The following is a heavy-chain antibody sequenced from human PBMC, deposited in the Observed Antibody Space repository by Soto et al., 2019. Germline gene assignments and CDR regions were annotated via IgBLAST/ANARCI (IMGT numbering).Heavy chain of an antibody. J-gene: IGHJ4*02. Sequence: GGSLRLSCAASGFTFSSYGMHWVRQAPGKGLEWVAVISYDGSNKYYADSVKGRFTISRDNSKNTLYLQMNSLRAEDTAVYYCAKYSSSWYYWGQGTLVTSPQ. CDR3: AKYSSSWYY. CDR2: ISYDGSNK. CDR1: GFTFSSYG. V-gene: IGHV3-30*18. D-gene: IGHD6-13*01.